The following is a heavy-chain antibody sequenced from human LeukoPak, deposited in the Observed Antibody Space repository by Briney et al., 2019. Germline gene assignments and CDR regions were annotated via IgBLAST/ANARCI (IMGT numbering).Heavy chain of an antibody. CDR1: GGSISSSSYY. Sequence: SETLSLTCTVSGGSISSSSYYWGWIRQPPGKGLEWIGSIYYSGSTYYNPSLKSRVTISVDTSKNQFSLKLSSVTAADTAVYYCAREDVVVVAARTTYYYYMDVWGKGTTVTVSS. CDR3: AREDVVVVAARTTYYYYMDV. CDR2: IYYSGST. D-gene: IGHD2-15*01. V-gene: IGHV4-39*02. J-gene: IGHJ6*03.